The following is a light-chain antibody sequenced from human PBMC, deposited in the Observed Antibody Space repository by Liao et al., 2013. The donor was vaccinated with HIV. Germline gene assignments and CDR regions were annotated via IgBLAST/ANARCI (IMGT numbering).Light chain of an antibody. Sequence: SYELTQPPSVSVAPGKTATITCGGHNIGSKGVHWYQQKPGQAPVLVIYVDSDRPSGIPERFSGSNSGNTATLTISRVEAGDEADYYCQVWDSVSDHWVFGGGTKLTVL. CDR2: VDS. CDR1: NIGSKG. V-gene: IGLV3-21*04. J-gene: IGLJ3*02. CDR3: QVWDSVSDHWV.